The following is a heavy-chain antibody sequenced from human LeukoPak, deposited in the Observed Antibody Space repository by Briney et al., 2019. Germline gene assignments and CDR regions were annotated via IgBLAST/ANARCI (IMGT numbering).Heavy chain of an antibody. CDR1: GFTFSTYW. CDR3: ARGDKFSGDY. D-gene: IGHD2-15*01. CDR2: INQDGGEK. Sequence: SGGSLTLSCAASGFTFSTYWMSWVRQAPGKGLEWVANINQDGGEKYYVDSVKGRFTISRDNAKNSLYLQMNSLRAEDTAVYYCARGDKFSGDYWGQGTLVTVSS. J-gene: IGHJ4*02. V-gene: IGHV3-7*04.